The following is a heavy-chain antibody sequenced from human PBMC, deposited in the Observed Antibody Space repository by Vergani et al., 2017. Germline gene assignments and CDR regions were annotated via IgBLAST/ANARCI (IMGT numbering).Heavy chain of an antibody. CDR2: INQDGSEK. CDR3: VRDGVDP. D-gene: IGHD3-16*01. Sequence: EVQLVESGGGLVQPGGSLRLSCAASGFTFSSYWMSWVRQAPGKGLEWVANINQDGSEKNYVDSVKGRFTISRDNAKNSVYLQMNSLRVEDTAVYYCVRDGVDPWGQGTLVTVSS. J-gene: IGHJ5*02. CDR1: GFTFSSYW. V-gene: IGHV3-7*01.